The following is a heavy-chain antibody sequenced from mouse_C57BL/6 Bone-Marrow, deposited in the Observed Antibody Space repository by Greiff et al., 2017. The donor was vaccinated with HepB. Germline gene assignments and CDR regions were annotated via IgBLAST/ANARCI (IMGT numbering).Heavy chain of an antibody. Sequence: DVQLQESGPGLVKPSQTVFLTCTVTGISITTGNYRWSWIRQFPGNKLEWIGYIYYSGTITYNPSLTSRTTITRDTPKNQFFLEMNSLTAEDTATYYCARDEYYGSSYDDWYFDVWGTGTTVTVSS. CDR3: ARDEYYGSSYDDWYFDV. D-gene: IGHD1-1*01. CDR1: GISITTGNYR. V-gene: IGHV3-5*01. CDR2: IYYSGTI. J-gene: IGHJ1*03.